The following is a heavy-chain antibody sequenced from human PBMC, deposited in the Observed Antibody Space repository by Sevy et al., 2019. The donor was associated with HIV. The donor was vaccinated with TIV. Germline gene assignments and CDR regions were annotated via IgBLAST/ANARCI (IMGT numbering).Heavy chain of an antibody. CDR1: GFTVSDNY. V-gene: IGHV3-53*01. Sequence: GGSLRLSCVASGFTVSDNYMSWVRQAPGKGLEWVSIMYRAAITHYGDSVQGRFTKSKDNSKNTVYLERSNLRAEETAIYYCARDGVDGGANLYYWGQGALVTVSS. CDR3: ARDGVDGGANLYY. J-gene: IGHJ4*02. CDR2: MYRAAIT. D-gene: IGHD2-8*01.